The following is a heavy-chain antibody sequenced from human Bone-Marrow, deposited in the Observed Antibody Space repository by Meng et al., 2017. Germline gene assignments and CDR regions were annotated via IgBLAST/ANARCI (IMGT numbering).Heavy chain of an antibody. D-gene: IGHD5-12*01. CDR2: INPNSGGT. J-gene: IGHJ4*02. Sequence: ASVKVSCKASGYTFTGYYMHWVRQAPGQGLEWMGRINPNSGGTNYAQKFQGRVTMTRDTSISTAYMELSTLRSDDTAVYYCARVRISSGHDRAGIDYWGQGTLVTVSS. CDR3: ARVRISSGHDRAGIDY. CDR1: GYTFTGYY. V-gene: IGHV1-2*06.